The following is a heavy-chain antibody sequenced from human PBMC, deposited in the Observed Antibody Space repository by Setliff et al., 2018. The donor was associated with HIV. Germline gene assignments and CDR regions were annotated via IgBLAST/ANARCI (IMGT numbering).Heavy chain of an antibody. J-gene: IGHJ4*02. CDR2: IIPTLGVP. D-gene: IGHD3-22*01. V-gene: IGHV1-69*02. CDR1: GGPFTSSS. Sequence: SVKVSCKASGGPFTSSSIGWVRQAPGQGLEWMGRIIPTLGVPRYAQKFQGRVTITADKSTSTSYMHLSSLRAEDTAVYFCARGGDYDSSGYYVTWGQGSLVTVSS. CDR3: ARGGDYDSSGYYVT.